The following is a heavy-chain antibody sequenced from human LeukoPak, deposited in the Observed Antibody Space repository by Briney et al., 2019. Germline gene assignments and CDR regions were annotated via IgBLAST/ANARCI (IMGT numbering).Heavy chain of an antibody. CDR3: ARQLPQSYYYYYGMDV. J-gene: IGHJ6*02. D-gene: IGHD2-2*01. CDR2: IYHSGST. CDR1: GGSISSGGYS. V-gene: IGHV4-30-2*02. Sequence: SQTLSLTCAVSGGSISSGGYSWSWIRQPPGKGLEWIGYIYHSGSTYYNPSLKSRVTISVDTSKNQFSLKLSSVTAADTAVYYCARQLPQSYYYYYGMDVWGQGTTVTVSS.